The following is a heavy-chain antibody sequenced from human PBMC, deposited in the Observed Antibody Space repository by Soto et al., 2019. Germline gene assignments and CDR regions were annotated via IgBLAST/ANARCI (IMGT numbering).Heavy chain of an antibody. V-gene: IGHV3-21*01. J-gene: IGHJ4*02. CDR3: GRDYYYDRSGYSPLDY. D-gene: IGHD3-22*01. CDR2: ISGSGSYI. Sequence: EVQLLESGGGLVQPGGSLRLSCAASGFTFSSYAMGWVRQAPGKGLEWVSAISGSGSYISYADSVKGRFTISRDNAKNSLDLQMNSLRAEDTAVYYCGRDYYYDRSGYSPLDYWGQGTLVTVSS. CDR1: GFTFSSYA.